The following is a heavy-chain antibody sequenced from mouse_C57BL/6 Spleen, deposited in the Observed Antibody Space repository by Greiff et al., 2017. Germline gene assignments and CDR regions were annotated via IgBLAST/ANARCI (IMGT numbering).Heavy chain of an antibody. CDR2: IRNKANGYTT. V-gene: IGHV7-3*01. CDR1: GFTFTDYY. J-gene: IGHJ2*01. D-gene: IGHD1-1*01. CDR3: ARYRPTEYYFDY. Sequence: EVKLMESGGGLVQPGGSLSLSCAASGFTFTDYYMSWVRQPPGKALEWLGFIRNKANGYTTEYSASVKGRFTISRDNSQSILYLQMNALRAEDSATYYCARYRPTEYYFDYWGQGTTLTVSS.